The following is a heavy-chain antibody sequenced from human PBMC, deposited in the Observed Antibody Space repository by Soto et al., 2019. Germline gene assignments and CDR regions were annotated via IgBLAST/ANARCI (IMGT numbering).Heavy chain of an antibody. J-gene: IGHJ6*02. CDR2: IYYSGST. CDR1: GGSVSSGSYY. D-gene: IGHD5-18*01. V-gene: IGHV4-61*01. Sequence: PSETLSLTCTVSGGSVSSGSYYWGWIRQPPGKGLEWIGYIYYSGSTNYNPSLKSRVTISVDTSKNQFSLKLSSVTAADTAVYYCARGLRGYSLGTQAHGMDVWGQGTTVTVSS. CDR3: ARGLRGYSLGTQAHGMDV.